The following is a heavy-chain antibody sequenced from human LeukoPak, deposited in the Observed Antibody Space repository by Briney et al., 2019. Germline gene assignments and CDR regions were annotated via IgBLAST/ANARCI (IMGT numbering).Heavy chain of an antibody. V-gene: IGHV3-7*04. CDR3: SGDPGDY. J-gene: IGHJ4*02. CDR2: INQDGSET. Sequence: GGSLRLSCAASGFTFSSYWMSWVRQAPGKGLEWVANINQDGSETYYVDSVEGRFTISRDNAKNSLFLQMSSLRAEDTAVYFCSGDPGDYWGQGTLVTVSS. CDR1: GFTFSSYW. D-gene: IGHD7-27*01.